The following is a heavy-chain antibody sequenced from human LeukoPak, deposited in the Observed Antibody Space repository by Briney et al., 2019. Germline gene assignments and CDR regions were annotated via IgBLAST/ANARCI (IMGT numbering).Heavy chain of an antibody. J-gene: IGHJ4*02. Sequence: ASVKVSCKASGYTFTSYYMHWVRQAPGQGLEWMGGIIPIFGTANYAQKFQGRVTTTTDESTSTAYMELSSLRSEDTAVYYCARGERGYSYVTHYWGQGTLVTVSS. CDR2: IIPIFGTA. V-gene: IGHV1-69*05. CDR1: GYTFTSYY. D-gene: IGHD5-18*01. CDR3: ARGERGYSYVTHY.